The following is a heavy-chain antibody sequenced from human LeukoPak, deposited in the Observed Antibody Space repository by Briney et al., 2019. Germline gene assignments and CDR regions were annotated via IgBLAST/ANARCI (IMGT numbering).Heavy chain of an antibody. D-gene: IGHD6-19*01. CDR2: ISYYGDNK. J-gene: IGHJ4*02. CDR1: GFTFDNYA. CDR3: AKDHSSLGGLDY. V-gene: IGHV3-30-3*01. Sequence: GSLRLSCEASGFTFDNYAMHWVRQTPDRGPEWVAIISYYGDNKYYADSVEGRFTISRDNSKNTVYLQMNSLRADDTAVYYCAKDHSSLGGLDYWGQGTLVTVSS.